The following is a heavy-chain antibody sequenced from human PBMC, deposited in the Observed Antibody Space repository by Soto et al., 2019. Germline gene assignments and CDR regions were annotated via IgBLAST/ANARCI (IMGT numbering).Heavy chain of an antibody. J-gene: IGHJ1*01. CDR3: AKDPNSSSWYLVYFQH. V-gene: IGHV3-30-3*01. Sequence: GGSLRLSCAASGFTFSSYSMHWVRQAPGKGLEWVAVISYDGSNKYYADSVKGRFTISRGNSKNTLYLQMNSLRAEDTAVYYCAKDPNSSSWYLVYFQHWGQGTLVTVSS. CDR2: ISYDGSNK. CDR1: GFTFSSYS. D-gene: IGHD6-13*01.